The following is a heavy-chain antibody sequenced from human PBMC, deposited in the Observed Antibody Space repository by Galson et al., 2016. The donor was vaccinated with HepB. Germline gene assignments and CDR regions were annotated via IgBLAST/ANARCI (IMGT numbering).Heavy chain of an antibody. D-gene: IGHD2-8*01. CDR2: IIPSIGSA. CDR1: GGSFSNTA. Sequence: SVKVSCKASGGSFSNTALSWVRQAPGQGLEWMGGIIPSIGSANYAQKFQGRVTITADESTNTLYMEMRGLRSEDTAVYYCARDNGHHSFDYWGQGTLVTISS. V-gene: IGHV1-69*13. J-gene: IGHJ4*02. CDR3: ARDNGHHSFDY.